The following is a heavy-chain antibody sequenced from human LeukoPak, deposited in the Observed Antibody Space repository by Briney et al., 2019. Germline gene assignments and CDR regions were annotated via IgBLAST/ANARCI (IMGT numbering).Heavy chain of an antibody. CDR1: GFTFSSYA. CDR2: ISGNGGTT. Sequence: GGSLRLSCSASGFTFSSYAMHWVRQAPGKGLEYVSAISGNGGTTYYADSVKGRFSISRDNSKNTLFLQLSNLTSEDTAVYYCVMAIPGTAPVEWGQGTLVTVSS. V-gene: IGHV3-64D*06. J-gene: IGHJ4*02. D-gene: IGHD1-7*01. CDR3: VMAIPGTAPVE.